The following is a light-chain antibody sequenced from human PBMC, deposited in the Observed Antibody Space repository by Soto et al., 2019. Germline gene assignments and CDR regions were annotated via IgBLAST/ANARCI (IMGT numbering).Light chain of an antibody. CDR2: DAS. J-gene: IGLJ1*01. V-gene: IGLV2-11*01. Sequence: QSALTQPRSVSGSPGQSVTISCTGTSSDVGGYNYVSWYQQHPGKAPKLMIYDASKRPSGVPDRFSGSKSGNTASLTISGLQAEDEADYYCYSHAGSYVFGSGTKLTVL. CDR3: YSHAGSYV. CDR1: SSDVGGYNY.